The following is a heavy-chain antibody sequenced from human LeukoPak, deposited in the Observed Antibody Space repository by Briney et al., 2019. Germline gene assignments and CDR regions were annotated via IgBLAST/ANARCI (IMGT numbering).Heavy chain of an antibody. Sequence: GGSLRLSCAASGFTFSSYAMSWVRQAPGKGLEWVSAISGSGGSTYYADSVKGRFTISRDNSKNTLYLQMNSLRAEDTAVYYCAKEGPARYCSGGSCYVDYWGQGTLVTVSS. CDR3: AKEGPARYCSGGSCYVDY. V-gene: IGHV3-23*01. CDR2: ISGSGGST. J-gene: IGHJ4*02. CDR1: GFTFSSYA. D-gene: IGHD2-15*01.